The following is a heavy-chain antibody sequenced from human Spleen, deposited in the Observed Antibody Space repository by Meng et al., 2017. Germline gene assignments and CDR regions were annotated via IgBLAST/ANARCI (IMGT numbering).Heavy chain of an antibody. CDR3: ARDPSIAYGGSYLDY. D-gene: IGHD4-23*01. J-gene: IGHJ4*02. V-gene: IGHV1-46*02. Sequence: ASVKVSCKASGGTFNSYVISWVRQAPGQGLEWMGVINPRIGSITYAQRFQGRVTLTRDTSTGTVYMELRSLRSEDTAVYYCARDPSIAYGGSYLDYWGQGTRVTVSS. CDR1: GGTFNSYV. CDR2: INPRIGSI.